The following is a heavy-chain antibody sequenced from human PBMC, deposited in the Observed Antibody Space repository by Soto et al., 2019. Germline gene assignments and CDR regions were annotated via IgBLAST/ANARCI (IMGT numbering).Heavy chain of an antibody. V-gene: IGHV3-23*01. CDR3: AKHLIGGRLQSPFDL. J-gene: IGHJ4*02. D-gene: IGHD3-3*02. CDR2: LSDSVGTT. CDR1: GFSFGTYT. Sequence: RVSPSLSFAVSGFSFGTYTVNWVRQAPGTGLEWVSGLSDSVGTTHYAYSVKGRFTISRDKSKNTLYLQMNNLRAEDTAVYYCAKHLIGGRLQSPFDLWGQGTQVTVSS.